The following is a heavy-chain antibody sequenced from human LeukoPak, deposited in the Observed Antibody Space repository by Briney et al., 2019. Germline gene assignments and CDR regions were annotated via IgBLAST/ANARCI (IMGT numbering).Heavy chain of an antibody. Sequence: GRSLRLSCAASGFTFSSYGMHWVRQAPGKGLEWVAVISYDGSNKYYADSVKGRFTISRDNSKNTLYLQMNSLRAEDTAVYYCARDPIFNYGGNFPWGQGTLVTVSS. J-gene: IGHJ5*02. CDR1: GFTFSSYG. V-gene: IGHV3-30*03. CDR3: ARDPIFNYGGNFP. D-gene: IGHD4-23*01. CDR2: ISYDGSNK.